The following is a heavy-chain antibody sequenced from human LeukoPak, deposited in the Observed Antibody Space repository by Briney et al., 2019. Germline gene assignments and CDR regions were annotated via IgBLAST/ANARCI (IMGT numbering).Heavy chain of an antibody. CDR3: AAKAAAGTRYYFDY. D-gene: IGHD6-13*01. CDR2: IVVGSGNT. J-gene: IGHJ4*02. V-gene: IGHV1-58*02. CDR1: GFTFTSSA. Sequence: ASVRVSCKASGFTFTSSAMQWVRQARGQRLEWIGWIVVGSGNTNYAQKFQERVTITRDMSTSTAYMELSSLRSEDTAVYYCAAKAAAGTRYYFDYWGQGTLVTVSS.